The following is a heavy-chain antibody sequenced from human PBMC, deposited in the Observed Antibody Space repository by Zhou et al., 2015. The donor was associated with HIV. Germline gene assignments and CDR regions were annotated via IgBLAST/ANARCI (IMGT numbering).Heavy chain of an antibody. CDR1: GGTFSSYA. D-gene: IGHD2-2*01. CDR3: ARTLDDCSSTSCYPVHFDY. V-gene: IGHV1-69*01. J-gene: IGHJ4*02. Sequence: QVQLVQSGAEVKKPGSSVKVSCKASGGTFSSYAISWVRQAPGQGLEWMGGIIPIFGTANYAQKFQGRVTITADESTSTAYMELSSLRSEDTAVYYCARTLDDCSSTSCYPVHFDYWGQGTLVTVSS. CDR2: IIPIFGTA.